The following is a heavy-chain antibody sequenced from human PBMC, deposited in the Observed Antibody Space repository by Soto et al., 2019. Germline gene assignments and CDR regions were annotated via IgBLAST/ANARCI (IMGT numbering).Heavy chain of an antibody. Sequence: QVQLVESGGGVVQPGRSLRLSCAASGFTFSSYAMHWVRQAPRKGLDWLAVISYDGSNKYYADSVKGRFTSSRDNSNNTLYLQMNSLSAEDTAVSYCARVGSSWYAAFGQEGPACYWGQGTLVTVSS. CDR1: GFTFSSYA. CDR2: ISYDGSNK. J-gene: IGHJ4*02. V-gene: IGHV3-30-3*01. CDR3: ARVGSSWYAAFGQEGPACY. D-gene: IGHD6-13*01.